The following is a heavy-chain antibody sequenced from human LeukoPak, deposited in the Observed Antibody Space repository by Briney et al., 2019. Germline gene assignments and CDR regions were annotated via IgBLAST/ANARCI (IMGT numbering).Heavy chain of an antibody. J-gene: IGHJ4*02. Sequence: PGGSLRLSCAASGFTLSTYAMSWVRQAPGKGLVWVSRSNSDGSSTSYADSVKGRFTVSRDNAKNTLYLQMNSLRAEDTAVFYCARGRGYTGSPVDYWGQGTLVTVSS. CDR2: SNSDGSST. D-gene: IGHD1-26*01. CDR3: ARGRGYTGSPVDY. CDR1: GFTLSTYA. V-gene: IGHV3-74*01.